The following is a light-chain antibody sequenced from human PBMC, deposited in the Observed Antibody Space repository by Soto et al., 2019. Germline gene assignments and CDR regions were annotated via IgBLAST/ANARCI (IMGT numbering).Light chain of an antibody. Sequence: DIQMTQSPSTLSASVGDRVTITCRASQSISSWLAWYQQKPGKAPKLLIYKASSLESGVPSRFSGSGSGTEFTLTISSLQPDDFATDYCQQYNSYSPVAFGQGTKVEIK. CDR3: QQYNSYSPVA. V-gene: IGKV1-5*03. J-gene: IGKJ1*01. CDR1: QSISSW. CDR2: KAS.